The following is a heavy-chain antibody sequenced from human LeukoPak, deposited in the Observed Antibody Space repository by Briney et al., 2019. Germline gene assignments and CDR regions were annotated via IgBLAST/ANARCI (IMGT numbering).Heavy chain of an antibody. CDR1: GGTFSSYA. V-gene: IGHV1-69*01. D-gene: IGHD6-19*01. Sequence: GSSVRVSCKASGGTFSSYAISWVRQAAGQGLEGMGGIIPIFGTANYAQKFQGRVTITADESTSTAYMELSSLRSEDTAVYYCARDQGIAVAGYFDYWGQGTLVTVSS. J-gene: IGHJ4*02. CDR3: ARDQGIAVAGYFDY. CDR2: IIPIFGTA.